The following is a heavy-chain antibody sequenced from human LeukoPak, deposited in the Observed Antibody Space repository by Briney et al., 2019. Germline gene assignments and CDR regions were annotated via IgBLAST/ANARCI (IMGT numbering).Heavy chain of an antibody. Sequence: GESLQISCQGSGYSFTSYWIGWVRQMPGKGLEWMGIIYPGDSDTRYSPSFQGQVTISADKSISTAYLQWSSLKASDTAMYYCARQKTIAARPSLFDPWGQGTLVTVSS. CDR2: IYPGDSDT. J-gene: IGHJ5*02. CDR3: ARQKTIAARPSLFDP. V-gene: IGHV5-51*01. CDR1: GYSFTSYW. D-gene: IGHD6-6*01.